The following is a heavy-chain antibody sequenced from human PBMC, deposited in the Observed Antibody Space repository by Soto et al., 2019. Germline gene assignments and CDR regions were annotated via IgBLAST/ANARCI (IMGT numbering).Heavy chain of an antibody. J-gene: IGHJ4*02. V-gene: IGHV3-30-3*01. Sequence: GGSLRLSCAASGFTFRSYAMHWVRQAPGKGLEWVAVISYDGSNKYYADSVKGRFTISRDNSKNTLYLQMNSLRAEDTAVYYCARDLGYCSGGSCYAFDYWGQGTLVTVSS. D-gene: IGHD2-15*01. CDR3: ARDLGYCSGGSCYAFDY. CDR2: ISYDGSNK. CDR1: GFTFRSYA.